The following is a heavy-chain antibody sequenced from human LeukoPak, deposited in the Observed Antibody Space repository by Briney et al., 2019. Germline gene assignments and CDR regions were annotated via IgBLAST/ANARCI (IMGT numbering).Heavy chain of an antibody. J-gene: IGHJ4*02. Sequence: SETLSLTCTVSGGSISSYYWSWIRQPPGKGLEWIGYVYYSGSTYYNPSLKSRLTISVDTSKNQFSLKLSSVTAADTAVYYCARDVSGRLDGSGSYHYWGQGTLVTVSS. CDR3: ARDVSGRLDGSGSYHY. D-gene: IGHD3-10*01. CDR2: VYYSGST. V-gene: IGHV4-59*12. CDR1: GGSISSYY.